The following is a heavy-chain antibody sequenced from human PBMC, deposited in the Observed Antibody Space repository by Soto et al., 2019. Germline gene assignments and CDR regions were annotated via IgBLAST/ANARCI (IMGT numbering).Heavy chain of an antibody. J-gene: IGHJ5*02. D-gene: IGHD6-6*01. Sequence: QVQLVQSGAEVKKPGSSVKVSCKASGGTFSSYTISWVRQAPGQGLEWMGRIIPILGIANYAQKFQGRVTITADKSTSTAYMELSSLRSEETAMYYCAYMYSSASHGFDPWGQGTMVTVSS. CDR2: IIPILGIA. CDR3: AYMYSSASHGFDP. CDR1: GGTFSSYT. V-gene: IGHV1-69*02.